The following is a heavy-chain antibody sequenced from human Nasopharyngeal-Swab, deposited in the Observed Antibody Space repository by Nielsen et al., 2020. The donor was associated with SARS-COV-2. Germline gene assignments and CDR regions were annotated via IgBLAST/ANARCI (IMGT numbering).Heavy chain of an antibody. CDR2: ISTTSNYI. D-gene: IGHD1-1*01. CDR1: GFTFTTSS. CDR3: VRGEDVVGTTFWY. J-gene: IGHJ4*02. Sequence: GESLKISCEASGFTFTTSSMNWVRQAPGKGLEWVSSISTTSNYISYGDSVKGRFTISRDNAKNSLYLQMNSLRAEDTAVYYCVRGEDVVGTTFWYWGQGTLVTVSS. V-gene: IGHV3-21*01.